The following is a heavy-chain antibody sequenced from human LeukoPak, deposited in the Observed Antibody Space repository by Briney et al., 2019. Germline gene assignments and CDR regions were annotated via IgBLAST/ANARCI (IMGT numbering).Heavy chain of an antibody. Sequence: SETLSLTCAVYGGSFSGYYWSWLRQPPGKGLEWIGEINHSGSTNYNPSLKSRVTISVDTSKNQFSLKLSSVTAADTAVYYCARGTPPTVTTFWWFDPWGQGTLVTVSS. CDR3: ARGTPPTVTTFWWFDP. J-gene: IGHJ5*02. V-gene: IGHV4-34*01. D-gene: IGHD4-17*01. CDR2: INHSGST. CDR1: GGSFSGYY.